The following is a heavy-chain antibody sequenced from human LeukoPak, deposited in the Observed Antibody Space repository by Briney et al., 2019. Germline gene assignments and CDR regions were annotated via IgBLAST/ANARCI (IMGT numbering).Heavy chain of an antibody. CDR3: AKEGTYYHDSAYYYDRPFDF. CDR1: GFTFSSYA. Sequence: PGGSLRLSCAAAGFTFSSYAMTWVRQAPGRGLEWVSGTSGRGGSTKYADSVRGQFTISRDNSENTLYLQINSLRAEDTAVYYCAKEGTYYHDSAYYYDRPFDFWGQGTLVTVSS. J-gene: IGHJ4*02. V-gene: IGHV3-23*01. CDR2: TSGRGGST. D-gene: IGHD3-22*01.